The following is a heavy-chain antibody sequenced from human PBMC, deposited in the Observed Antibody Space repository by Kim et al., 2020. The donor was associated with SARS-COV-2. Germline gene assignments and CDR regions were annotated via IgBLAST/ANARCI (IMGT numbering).Heavy chain of an antibody. J-gene: IGHJ5*02. Sequence: GGSLRLSCAASGFTFSSYAMNWVRQAPGKGLEWVAVICGDGSSKYYADSVKGRFTISRDNSKNTLYLLMNSLRAEDTAIYYCAKTDRSSYSNRFVPWGQGTLLTVSS. CDR3: AKTDRSSYSNRFVP. V-gene: IGHV3-33*06. CDR2: ICGDGSSK. CDR1: GFTFSSYA. D-gene: IGHD3-22*01.